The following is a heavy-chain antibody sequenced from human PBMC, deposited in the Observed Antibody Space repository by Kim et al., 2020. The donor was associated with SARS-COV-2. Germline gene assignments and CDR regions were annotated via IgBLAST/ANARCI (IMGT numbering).Heavy chain of an antibody. CDR2: IYSGASST. V-gene: IGHV3-23*03. CDR1: GFTFSSYA. Sequence: GGSLRLSCAASGFTFSSYAMSWVRQAPGKGLEWVSVIYSGASSTYYADSVKGRFTISRDNSKNTLYLKMNSLRAEDTAVYYCAAYGSGTLSNWFDSWG. J-gene: IGHJ5*01. CDR3: AAYGSGTLSNWFDS. D-gene: IGHD3-10*01.